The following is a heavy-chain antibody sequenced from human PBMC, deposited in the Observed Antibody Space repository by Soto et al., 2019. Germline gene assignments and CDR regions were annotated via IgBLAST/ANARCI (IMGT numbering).Heavy chain of an antibody. J-gene: IGHJ3*02. Sequence: SETLSLTCTVSGGSISSGGYYWSWIRQHPGKGLEWIGYIYYSGSTYYNPSLKSRVTISVDTSKNQFSLKLSSVTAADTAVHYCARDCSGGSCYHAFDIWGQGTMVTVSS. CDR1: GGSISSGGYY. CDR3: ARDCSGGSCYHAFDI. D-gene: IGHD2-15*01. CDR2: IYYSGST. V-gene: IGHV4-31*03.